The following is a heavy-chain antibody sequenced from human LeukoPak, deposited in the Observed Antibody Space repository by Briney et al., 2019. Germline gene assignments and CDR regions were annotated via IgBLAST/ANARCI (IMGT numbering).Heavy chain of an antibody. CDR2: IIPILGIA. Sequence: SVKVSCKASGYAFTSYGITWVRQAPGQGLEWMGRIIPILGIANYAQKFQGRVTITADKSTSTAYMELSSLRSEDTAVYYCARERGELRYYYYGMDVWGQGTTVTVSS. V-gene: IGHV1-69*04. CDR1: GYAFTSYG. CDR3: ARERGELRYYYYGMDV. D-gene: IGHD1-26*01. J-gene: IGHJ6*02.